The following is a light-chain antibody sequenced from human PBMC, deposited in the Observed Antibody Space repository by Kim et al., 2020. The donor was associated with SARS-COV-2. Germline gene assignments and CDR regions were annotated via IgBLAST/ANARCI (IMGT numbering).Light chain of an antibody. Sequence: DIQMTQSPSTLSASVGDRVTITCRASQSIGTFLAWYQQKPGKAPHLLIFKASNLESGVPSRFSGSGSGTEFTLTISSLQPDDFATYYCQQYNSFSQTFGQGTKVDIK. CDR1: QSIGTF. V-gene: IGKV1-5*03. CDR3: QQYNSFSQT. J-gene: IGKJ1*01. CDR2: KAS.